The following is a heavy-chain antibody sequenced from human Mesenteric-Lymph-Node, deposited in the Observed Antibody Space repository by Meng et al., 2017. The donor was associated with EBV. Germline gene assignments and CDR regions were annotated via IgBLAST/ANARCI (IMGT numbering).Heavy chain of an antibody. Sequence: VQLQQCVAGLLKPYEPLSLTCAVYGGAFSGYYWTWIRQPPGRGLEWIGEINHSGSTNHNPSLKSRVTISADTSKDQFSLKLSSVTAADTAVYYCARGYAGYYGKLFDYWGQGTLVTVSS. D-gene: IGHD3-3*01. CDR2: INHSGST. J-gene: IGHJ4*02. CDR3: ARGYAGYYGKLFDY. V-gene: IGHV4-34*01. CDR1: GGAFSGYY.